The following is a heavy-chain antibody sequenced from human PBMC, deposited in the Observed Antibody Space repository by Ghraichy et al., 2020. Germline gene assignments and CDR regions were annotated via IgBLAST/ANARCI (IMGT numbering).Heavy chain of an antibody. Sequence: ASVKVSCKASGYTFTNYAISWVRQAPGQGLEWMGWINANNGNTNYAEKFQGRVTMTTDTSTSTGYMELRSLRSDDTAVYYCARTDADMVMGGYFYYGMDVWGQGTTVTVSS. J-gene: IGHJ6*02. CDR2: INANNGNT. CDR1: GYTFTNYA. V-gene: IGHV1-18*01. CDR3: ARTDADMVMGGYFYYGMDV. D-gene: IGHD5-18*01.